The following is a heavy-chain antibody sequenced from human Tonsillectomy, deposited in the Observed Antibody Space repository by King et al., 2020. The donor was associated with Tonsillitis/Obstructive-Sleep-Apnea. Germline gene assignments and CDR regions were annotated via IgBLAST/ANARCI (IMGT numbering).Heavy chain of an antibody. D-gene: IGHD3-3*01. CDR3: ARGGFWNYYYYYMDV. CDR2: INHSGST. J-gene: IGHJ6*03. CDR1: GGSFSGYY. V-gene: IGHV4-34*01. Sequence: VQLQQWGAGLLKPSETLSLTCAVYGGSFSGYYWSWIRQPPGKGLEWIGEINHSGSTNYNPSLKSRVTISVDTSKNQFSLKLSSVTAADTAVYYCARGGFWNYYYYYMDVWGKGTTVTVSS.